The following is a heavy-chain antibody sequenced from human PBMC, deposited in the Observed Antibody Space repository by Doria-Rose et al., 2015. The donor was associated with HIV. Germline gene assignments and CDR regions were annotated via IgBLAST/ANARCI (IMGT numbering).Heavy chain of an antibody. CDR3: AGIKSSRWYHKYYFDF. J-gene: IGHJ4*02. D-gene: IGHD6-13*01. CDR1: GVSLSSPGMG. CDR2: IFSDDER. V-gene: IGHV2-26*01. Sequence: SGPVLVKPTETLTLTCTVSGVSLSSPGMGVSWIRQPPGKALEWLANIFSDDERSYKTSLKSRLTISRGNSKSQVVLTMTDMDPVDAATYYCAGIKSSRWYHKYYFDFWGQGTLVIVSA.